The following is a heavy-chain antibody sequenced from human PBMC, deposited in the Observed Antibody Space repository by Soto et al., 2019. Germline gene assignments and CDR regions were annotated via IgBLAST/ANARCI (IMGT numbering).Heavy chain of an antibody. Sequence: EVQLLESGGGLVQPGGSLRLSCAASGFTFSNYAMIWVRQAPGKGLEWVSGISGSGGRTYYADSEKGRFTISRDNSQTPLYLQVNSLRAEDTAVYYCAKGPLDYGPRPEYWGQGTLVTVSS. CDR3: AKGPLDYGPRPEY. CDR2: ISGSGGRT. V-gene: IGHV3-23*01. D-gene: IGHD3-10*01. J-gene: IGHJ4*02. CDR1: GFTFSNYA.